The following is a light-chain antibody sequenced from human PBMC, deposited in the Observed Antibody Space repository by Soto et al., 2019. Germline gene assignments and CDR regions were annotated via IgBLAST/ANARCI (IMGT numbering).Light chain of an antibody. CDR1: SSDVGSYDY. CDR2: EVS. CDR3: SSYAGSNNFV. V-gene: IGLV2-8*01. Sequence: QSALTQPPSASGSPGQSVTISCTGTSSDVGSYDYVSWYQQHPGKAPKLMIYEVSKRPSGVPDRFSGPKSGNTASLTVSGLQTEDEADYYCSSYAGSNNFVFGTGTKVTVL. J-gene: IGLJ1*01.